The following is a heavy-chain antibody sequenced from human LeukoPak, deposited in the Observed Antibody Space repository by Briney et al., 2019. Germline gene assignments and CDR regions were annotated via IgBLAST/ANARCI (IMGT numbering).Heavy chain of an antibody. CDR2: ISYDGSNK. V-gene: IGHV3-30-3*01. CDR3: ARDRLRYGSYDY. J-gene: IGHJ4*02. Sequence: GGSLRLSCAASGFTFSSYAMHWVRQAPGKGLEWVAVISYDGSNKYYADSVKGRFTISRDNSKNTLYLQMNSLRAEDTAVYYCARDRLRYGSYDYWGQGTLVTVSS. CDR1: GFTFSSYA. D-gene: IGHD3-9*01.